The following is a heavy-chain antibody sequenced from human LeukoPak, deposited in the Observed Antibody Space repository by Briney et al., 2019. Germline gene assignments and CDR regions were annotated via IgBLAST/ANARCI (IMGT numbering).Heavy chain of an antibody. CDR1: GGSFSGYY. CDR2: IYYSGST. D-gene: IGHD3-10*01. CDR3: ARVTRYYGSGSYYDDFDY. Sequence: SETLSLTCAVYGGSFSGYYWSWIRQPPGKGLEWIGYIYYSGSTNYNPSLKSRVTISVDTSRNQFSLKLSSVTAADTAVYYCARVTRYYGSGSYYDDFDYWGQGTLVTVSS. J-gene: IGHJ4*02. V-gene: IGHV4-59*01.